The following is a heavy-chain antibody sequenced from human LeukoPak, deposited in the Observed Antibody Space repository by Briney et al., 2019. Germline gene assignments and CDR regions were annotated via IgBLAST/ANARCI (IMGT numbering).Heavy chain of an antibody. V-gene: IGHV1-8*01. CDR1: GYTFTSYD. Sequence: ASVKVSCKASGYTFTSYDINWVRQATGQGLEWMGWMNPNSGNTGYAQKFQGRVTMTRNTSISTAYMELSSPRSEDTAVYYCARVGTTHDAFDIWGQGTMVTVSS. CDR3: ARVGTTHDAFDI. D-gene: IGHD1-7*01. J-gene: IGHJ3*02. CDR2: MNPNSGNT.